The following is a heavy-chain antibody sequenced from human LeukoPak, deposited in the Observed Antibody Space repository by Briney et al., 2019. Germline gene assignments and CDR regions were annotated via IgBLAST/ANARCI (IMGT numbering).Heavy chain of an antibody. CDR1: GFPFSDAW. Sequence: PGGSLRLSFAASGFPFSDAWMRWVRQAPGKGLEWVGRIKSKTDGGTTDYAAPVKGRFTISRDDSKNTLYLQMNSLKTEDTAVYYCTTDTWRFLEWFTFGYWGQGTLVTVSS. CDR2: IKSKTDGGTT. J-gene: IGHJ4*02. CDR3: TTDTWRFLEWFTFGY. D-gene: IGHD3-3*01. V-gene: IGHV3-15*01.